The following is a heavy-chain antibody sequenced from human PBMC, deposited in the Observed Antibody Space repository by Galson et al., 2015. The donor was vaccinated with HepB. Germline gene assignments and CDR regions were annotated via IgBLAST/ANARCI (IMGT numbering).Heavy chain of an antibody. V-gene: IGHV3-20*04. D-gene: IGHD3-22*01. CDR2: INWNGGST. J-gene: IGHJ4*02. CDR1: GFTFDDYG. Sequence: SLRLSCAASGFTFDDYGMSWVRQAPRKGLEWVSGINWNGGSTGYADSVKGRFTISRDNAKNSLYLQMNSLRAEDTALYYCAREGSYDSSGYSFDYWGQGTLVTVSS. CDR3: AREGSYDSSGYSFDY.